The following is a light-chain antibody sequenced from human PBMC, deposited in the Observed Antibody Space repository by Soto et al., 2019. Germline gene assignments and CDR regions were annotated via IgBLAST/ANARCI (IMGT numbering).Light chain of an antibody. CDR2: KAS. CDR1: QSITNL. Sequence: DIQMTQSPSTLSASVGDRVTITCRASQSITNLLAWFQQKPGKAPRLLMFKASSLQGGVPSRFSGSGSGTEFTLTISSLQPDDFASYYCQQYNSYPLTFGQGTKLEIK. V-gene: IGKV1-5*03. CDR3: QQYNSYPLT. J-gene: IGKJ2*01.